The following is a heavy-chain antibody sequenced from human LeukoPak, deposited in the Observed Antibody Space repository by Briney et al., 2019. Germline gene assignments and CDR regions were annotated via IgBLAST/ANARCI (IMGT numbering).Heavy chain of an antibody. D-gene: IGHD6-6*01. Sequence: GESLKISCKGSGYSFTSYWIAWVRQMPGKGLEWMGIIYPGDSDTRYSPSFQGQVTISADKSISTAYLQWSSLKASDTAMYYCARQIEYSSSYAYYYYMDVWGKGTTVTVSS. CDR2: IYPGDSDT. J-gene: IGHJ6*03. CDR1: GYSFTSYW. V-gene: IGHV5-51*01. CDR3: ARQIEYSSSYAYYYYMDV.